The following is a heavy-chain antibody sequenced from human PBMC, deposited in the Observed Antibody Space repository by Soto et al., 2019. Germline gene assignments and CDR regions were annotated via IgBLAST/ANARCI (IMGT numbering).Heavy chain of an antibody. Sequence: QVQLVQSGAEVKKPGASEKVSCKASGYTFTGYYMHWVRQAPGQGLEWMGWINPNSGGTNYAQKFQGLVTMTRDTSISTAYMELSRLRSDDTAMYYCARGYCSGGSCYLGGGFDYWGQGTLVTVSS. D-gene: IGHD2-15*01. V-gene: IGHV1-2*04. CDR2: INPNSGGT. J-gene: IGHJ4*02. CDR1: GYTFTGYY. CDR3: ARGYCSGGSCYLGGGFDY.